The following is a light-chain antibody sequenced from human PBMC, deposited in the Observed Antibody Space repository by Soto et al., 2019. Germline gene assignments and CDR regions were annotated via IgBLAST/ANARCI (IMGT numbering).Light chain of an antibody. CDR1: SSDVGAYNY. V-gene: IGLV2-14*01. CDR3: SSYTTSRTLV. CDR2: EVT. J-gene: IGLJ3*02. Sequence: QSVLTQPASVSGSPGQSITISCTGTSSDVGAYNYVSWYQQYPGKAPKLMIYEVTNRPSGVSNRFSGSKSGNTASLTISGLQAEDEADYYCSSYTTSRTLVFGGGTKVTVL.